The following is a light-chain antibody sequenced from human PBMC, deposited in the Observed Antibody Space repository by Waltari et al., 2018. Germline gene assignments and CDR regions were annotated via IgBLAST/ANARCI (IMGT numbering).Light chain of an antibody. Sequence: EIVLTQSPATLSLSPGERATLSCRSSQGVSSYLAWYHQKPGQAPRLLIYDASNRATGIPARFSGSGSGTDFTLTISSLEPEDFAVYYCQQRSNWPQWTFGQGTKVEI. J-gene: IGKJ1*01. V-gene: IGKV3-11*01. CDR1: QGVSSY. CDR3: QQRSNWPQWT. CDR2: DAS.